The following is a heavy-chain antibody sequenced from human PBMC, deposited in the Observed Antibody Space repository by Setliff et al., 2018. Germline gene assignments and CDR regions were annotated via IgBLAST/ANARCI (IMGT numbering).Heavy chain of an antibody. V-gene: IGHV4-38-2*02. Sequence: SETLSLTCTVSGYSISSGNYWGWIRQPPGKGLEWIGSISHSGSAYYNPSLKSRVTISLDMSKNQFSLKLSSVTAADTAVYYCARAYSYYYYYMDVWGKGTTVTVSS. CDR1: GYSISSGNY. CDR2: ISHSGSA. J-gene: IGHJ6*03. D-gene: IGHD4-4*01. CDR3: ARAYSYYYYYMDV.